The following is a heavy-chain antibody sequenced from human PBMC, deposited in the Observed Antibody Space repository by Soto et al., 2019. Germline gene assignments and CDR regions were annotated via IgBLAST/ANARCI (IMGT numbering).Heavy chain of an antibody. Sequence: RWSLRLSCVASGFTFISSFMGWIRQAPGKGLEWVANINQDGGVTYYVDSVEGRFTISRDNTKDSLYLQMNSLRGEDTAIYYCARYYRGSGRYFFDYWGQGTPVTVSS. J-gene: IGHJ4*02. D-gene: IGHD6-19*01. CDR2: INQDGGVT. V-gene: IGHV3-7*03. CDR3: ARYYRGSGRYFFDY. CDR1: GFTFISSF.